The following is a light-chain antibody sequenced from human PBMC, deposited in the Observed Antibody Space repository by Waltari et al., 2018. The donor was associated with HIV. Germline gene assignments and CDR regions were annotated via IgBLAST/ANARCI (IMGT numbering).Light chain of an antibody. CDR3: QQRSNWPFT. CDR2: DAA. V-gene: IGKV3-11*01. Sequence: EIVLTQSPATLSLSPGERATLSCRASQSVSSYFAWYQQRPGQAPSLLIFDAANRATGIPARFSGSGSGTDFTLTISSLEPEDFAVYYCQQRSNWPFTFGGGTKVEIK. CDR1: QSVSSY. J-gene: IGKJ4*01.